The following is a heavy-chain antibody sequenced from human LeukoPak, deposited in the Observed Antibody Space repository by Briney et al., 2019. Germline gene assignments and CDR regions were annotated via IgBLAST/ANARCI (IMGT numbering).Heavy chain of an antibody. D-gene: IGHD2-2*01. J-gene: IGHJ4*02. V-gene: IGHV4-59*08. CDR3: ARHVVPAAMGGWGYFDY. CDR2: IYYSGST. Sequence: PSETLSLTCTVSGGSISSYHWSWIRQPPGKGLEWIGYIYYSGSTNCNPSLKSRVTISVDTSKNQFSLKLSSVTAADTAVYYCARHVVPAAMGGWGYFDYWGQGTLVTVSS. CDR1: GGSISSYH.